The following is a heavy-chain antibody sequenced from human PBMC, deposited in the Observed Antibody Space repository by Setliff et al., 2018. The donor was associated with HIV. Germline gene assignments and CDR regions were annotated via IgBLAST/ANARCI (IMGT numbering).Heavy chain of an antibody. CDR2: IYYSGLT. Sequence: SETLSLTCAVSGYSISTAYYWGWIRQPPGKGLEWIGYIYYSGLTSYNPSLKSRVTISVDTSKNQFSLKLRSVTAADTAVYYCVSGPLSGYGYYFDYWGQGALVTVSS. CDR3: VSGPLSGYGYYFDY. D-gene: IGHD3-3*01. CDR1: GYSISTAYY. V-gene: IGHV4-38-2*01. J-gene: IGHJ4*02.